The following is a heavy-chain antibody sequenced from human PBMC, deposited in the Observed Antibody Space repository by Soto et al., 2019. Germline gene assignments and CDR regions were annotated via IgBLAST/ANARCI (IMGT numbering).Heavy chain of an antibody. D-gene: IGHD6-6*01. V-gene: IGHV3-23*01. Sequence: GGSLRLSCAASGFTFSSYTMGWVRQAPGKGLEWVSAISGRGDNTYYADSSKGRFTISRDNSKNTLYLQMTSLRVEDTAVYYCAKYISSSSCLDYWGQGALVTVSS. CDR1: GFTFSSYT. J-gene: IGHJ4*02. CDR3: AKYISSSSCLDY. CDR2: ISGRGDNT.